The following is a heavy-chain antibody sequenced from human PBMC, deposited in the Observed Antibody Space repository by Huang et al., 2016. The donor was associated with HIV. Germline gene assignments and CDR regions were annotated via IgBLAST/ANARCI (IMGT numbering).Heavy chain of an antibody. J-gene: IGHJ4*02. Sequence: QVQLVQSGAEVKKPGSSVKVSCKASGGTFSSYAISWVRQAPGQGLEWRGGIIPIFGTANYAQKFQGRVTITADESTSTAYMELSSLQSEDTAVYYCARVESRRYYDSSGYYYWGQGTLVTVSS. V-gene: IGHV1-69*01. CDR1: GGTFSSYA. CDR2: IIPIFGTA. CDR3: ARVESRRYYDSSGYYY. D-gene: IGHD3-22*01.